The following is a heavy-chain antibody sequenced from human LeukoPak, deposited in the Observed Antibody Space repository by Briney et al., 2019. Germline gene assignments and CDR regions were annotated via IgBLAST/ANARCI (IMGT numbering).Heavy chain of an antibody. J-gene: IGHJ4*02. CDR2: ISWNSGSI. D-gene: IGHD6-19*01. CDR1: GFTFDDYA. V-gene: IGHV3-9*01. CDR3: AKGGGQWLVESYFGY. Sequence: GRSLRLSCAASGFTFDDYAMHWVRQAPGKGLEWVSGISWNSGSIGYADSVKGRFTISRDNAKNSLYLQMNSLRAEDTALYYCAKGGGQWLVESYFGYWGQGTLVTVSS.